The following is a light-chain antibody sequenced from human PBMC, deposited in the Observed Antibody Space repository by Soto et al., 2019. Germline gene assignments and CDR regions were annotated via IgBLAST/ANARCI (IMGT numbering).Light chain of an antibody. CDR1: QGISTN. CDR3: QHYNNAPYT. Sequence: DNQMTQSPSSLSASVGDRVTITCRATQGISTNLAWYQQKPGKVPKLLIYSASPLQSGVPSRFSGSGSGTDFTLTISSLEPEDVATYYCQHYNNAPYTFGQGPKLEIK. CDR2: SAS. J-gene: IGKJ2*01. V-gene: IGKV1-27*01.